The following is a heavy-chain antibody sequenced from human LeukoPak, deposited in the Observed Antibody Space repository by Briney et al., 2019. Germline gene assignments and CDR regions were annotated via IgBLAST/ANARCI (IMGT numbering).Heavy chain of an antibody. CDR3: ARGYDAFDI. CDR2: INHSGST. CDR1: GGSISSSSYY. V-gene: IGHV4-39*07. D-gene: IGHD5-12*01. Sequence: SETLSLTCTVSGGSISSSSYYWGWIRQPPGKGLEWIGEINHSGSTNYNPSLKSRVTISVDTSKDQFSLKLSSVTAADTAVYYCARGYDAFDIWGQGTMVTVSS. J-gene: IGHJ3*02.